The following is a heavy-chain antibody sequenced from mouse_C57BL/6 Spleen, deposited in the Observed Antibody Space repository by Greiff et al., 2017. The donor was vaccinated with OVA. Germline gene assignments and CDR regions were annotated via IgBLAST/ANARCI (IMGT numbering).Heavy chain of an antibody. CDR1: GYSFTDYN. Sequence: VQLQQSGPELVKPGASVKISCKASGYSFTDYNMNWVKQSNGKSLEWIGVINPNYGTTSYNQKFKGKATLTVDQSSSTAYMQLNSLTSEDSAVYYGARSFITTVVATPFAYWGQGTLGTVSA. CDR2: INPNYGTT. D-gene: IGHD1-1*01. V-gene: IGHV1-39*01. J-gene: IGHJ3*01. CDR3: ARSFITTVVATPFAY.